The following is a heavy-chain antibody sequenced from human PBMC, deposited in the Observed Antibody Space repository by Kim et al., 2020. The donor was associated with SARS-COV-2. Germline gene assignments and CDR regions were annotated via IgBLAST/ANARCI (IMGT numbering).Heavy chain of an antibody. CDR3: ARGSRYYDSSGYLS. J-gene: IGHJ5*02. CDR2: IYYSGST. Sequence: SETLSLTCTVSGGSINSYYWSWIRQPPGKGLEWIGYIYYSGSTNYNPSLKSRVTISVDTSKNQFSLKLSSVTAADTAVYYCARGSRYYDSSGYLSWGQGT. CDR1: GGSINSYY. V-gene: IGHV4-59*13. D-gene: IGHD3-22*01.